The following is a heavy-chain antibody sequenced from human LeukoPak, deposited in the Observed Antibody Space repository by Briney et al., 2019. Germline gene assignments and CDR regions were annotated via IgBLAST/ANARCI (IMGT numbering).Heavy chain of an antibody. J-gene: IGHJ4*02. CDR3: AKTSRGNY. CDR1: RYTFSIYA. CDR2: ISGSGGST. Sequence: PGGSLRLSCAPSRYTFSIYAMSWVRQAPGKGLEWVSGISGSGGSTYYADSVKGRFTIPRDSSKNTLYLQMHSLRPDDTAIDYCAKTSRGNYWGQGTLVTVSS. V-gene: IGHV3-23*01. D-gene: IGHD2-2*01.